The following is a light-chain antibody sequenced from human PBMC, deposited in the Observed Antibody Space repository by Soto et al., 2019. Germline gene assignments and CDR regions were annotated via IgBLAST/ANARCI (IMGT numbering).Light chain of an antibody. Sequence: QSVLTLPPSVSGTPGQRVTISCSGSSSNNGSNYVYWYQQLPGTARKLLMYRNDMRPSGVPDRISGSNSGTSASLAISGLGSEDEVEYYSAAWDDSLSGVVFAGGTKVTVL. CDR1: SSNNGSNY. CDR3: AAWDDSLSGVV. J-gene: IGLJ2*01. CDR2: RND. V-gene: IGLV1-47*01.